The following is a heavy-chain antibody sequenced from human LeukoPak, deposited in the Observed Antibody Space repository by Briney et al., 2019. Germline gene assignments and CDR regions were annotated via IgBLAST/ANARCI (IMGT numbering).Heavy chain of an antibody. Sequence: GGSLRLSCAASGFTFSSYSMNWVRQAPGKGLEWVSYISSSSSTIYYADSVKGRFTISRDNAKNSLYLQINSLRAEDTAVYYCARDGLLWFGELVYYYYMDVWGKGTTVTVSS. D-gene: IGHD3-10*01. CDR3: ARDGLLWFGELVYYYYMDV. J-gene: IGHJ6*03. CDR2: ISSSSSTI. CDR1: GFTFSSYS. V-gene: IGHV3-48*01.